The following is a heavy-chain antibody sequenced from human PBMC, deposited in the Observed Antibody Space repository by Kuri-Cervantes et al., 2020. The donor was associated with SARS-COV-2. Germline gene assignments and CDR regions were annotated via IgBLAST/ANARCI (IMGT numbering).Heavy chain of an antibody. D-gene: IGHD1-26*01. V-gene: IGHV3-66*01. CDR3: ARTSGSYLPWFDP. J-gene: IGHJ5*02. CDR1: GFTFSSYD. Sequence: GGSLRLSCAACGFTFSSYDMHWVRQATGKGLEWVSVIYSCGSTYYADSVKGRFTISSDNAKNSLYLQMNSLRAEDTAVYYCARTSGSYLPWFDPWGQGTLVTVSS. CDR2: IYSCGST.